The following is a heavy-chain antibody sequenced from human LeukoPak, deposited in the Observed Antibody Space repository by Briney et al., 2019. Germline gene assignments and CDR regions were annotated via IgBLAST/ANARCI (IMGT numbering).Heavy chain of an antibody. V-gene: IGHV3-48*03. CDR3: ARGYFLGFDY. CDR2: ISTSGRTI. Sequence: GGSLRLSCAASGFTFSSYAMSWVRQAPGKGLEWVSYISTSGRTIYYADSVKGRLTISRDNAKNSLYLQMNSLRAEDAAVYYCARGYFLGFDYWGQGTLVTVSS. CDR1: GFTFSSYA. D-gene: IGHD2/OR15-2a*01. J-gene: IGHJ4*02.